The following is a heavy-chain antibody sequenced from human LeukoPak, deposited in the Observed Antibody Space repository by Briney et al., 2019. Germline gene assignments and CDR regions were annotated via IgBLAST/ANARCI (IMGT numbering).Heavy chain of an antibody. Sequence: GGSLRLSCAASGFTFSSYSMNWVRRAPGKGLEWVSYISSSSSTIYYADSVKGRFTISRDNSKNTLYLQMNSLRAEDTAVYYCAKDQEIFGVVIIAPFDYWGQGTLVTVSS. CDR2: ISSSSSTI. CDR3: AKDQEIFGVVIIAPFDY. V-gene: IGHV3-48*01. J-gene: IGHJ4*02. CDR1: GFTFSSYS. D-gene: IGHD3-3*01.